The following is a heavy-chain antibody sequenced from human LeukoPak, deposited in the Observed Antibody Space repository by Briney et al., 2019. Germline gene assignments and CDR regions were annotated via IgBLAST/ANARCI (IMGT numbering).Heavy chain of an antibody. V-gene: IGHV4-39*02. CDR1: GGSISSSSYY. J-gene: IGHJ3*02. Sequence: SETLSLTCTVSGGSISSSSYYWGWIRQPPGKGLEWIGSIYYSGSTYYNPSLKSRVTISVDTSKNQFSLKLSSVTAADTAVYYCARDQETGTTGAFDIWGQGTMVTVSS. CDR2: IYYSGST. CDR3: ARDQETGTTGAFDI. D-gene: IGHD1-7*01.